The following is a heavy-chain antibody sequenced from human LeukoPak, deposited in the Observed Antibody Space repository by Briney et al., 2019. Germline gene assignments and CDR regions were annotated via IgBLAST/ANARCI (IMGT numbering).Heavy chain of an antibody. CDR2: INTDTGNP. V-gene: IGHV7-4-1*02. CDR3: ARTRSSGYLTFDY. J-gene: IGHJ4*02. CDR1: GYTFTNYA. Sequence: GASVKVSCKTSGYTFTNYAMNWVRQAPGQGLEWMGWINTDTGNPTYAQGFTRRLVFSKNSLYLQMNGLRAEDTAVYYCARTRSSGYLTFDYWGQGILVTVSS. D-gene: IGHD3-22*01.